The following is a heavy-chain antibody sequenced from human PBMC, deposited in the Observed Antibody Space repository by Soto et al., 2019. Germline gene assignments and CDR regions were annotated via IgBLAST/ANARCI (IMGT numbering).Heavy chain of an antibody. Sequence: AQLVESGGDLVQPGGSLRLSCSVSAFTVSNNYMSWVRQAPGKGLEWVALIWSGGAIEYVDSVRGRFTISRDNSKNTLYLPLSSLRGEDTAVYSCAGGPNRGYWGQGTLVTVSP. CDR2: IWSGGAI. CDR1: AFTVSNNY. CDR3: AGGPNRGY. J-gene: IGHJ4*02. D-gene: IGHD3-10*01. V-gene: IGHV3-66*01.